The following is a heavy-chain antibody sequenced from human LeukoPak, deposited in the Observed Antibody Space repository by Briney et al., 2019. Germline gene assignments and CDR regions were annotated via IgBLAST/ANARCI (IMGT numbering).Heavy chain of an antibody. D-gene: IGHD3-9*01. Sequence: GGSLRLSCTASGFTFGDYAMSWVRQAPGKGLEWVASIRGSGGSTYYADSVKGRFTISRDNSMNTLFLQMNSLRAEDTAVYYCAKDRYDRIPKEIDYWGQGTLVTVSS. CDR2: IRGSGGST. CDR1: GFTFGDYA. CDR3: AKDRYDRIPKEIDY. V-gene: IGHV3-23*01. J-gene: IGHJ4*02.